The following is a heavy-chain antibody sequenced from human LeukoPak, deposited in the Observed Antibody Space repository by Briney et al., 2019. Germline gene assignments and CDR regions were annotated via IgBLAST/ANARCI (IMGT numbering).Heavy chain of an antibody. CDR2: ISGSGGST. CDR3: ARDQVLRRQWLVRGYYYYGMDV. D-gene: IGHD6-19*01. V-gene: IGHV3-23*01. Sequence: GGSLRLSCAASGFTFSSYAMSWVRQAPGKGLEWVSAISGSGGSTYYADSVKGRFTISRDNSKNTLYLQMNSLRAEDTAVYYCARDQVLRRQWLVRGYYYYGMDVWGQGTTVTVSS. J-gene: IGHJ6*02. CDR1: GFTFSSYA.